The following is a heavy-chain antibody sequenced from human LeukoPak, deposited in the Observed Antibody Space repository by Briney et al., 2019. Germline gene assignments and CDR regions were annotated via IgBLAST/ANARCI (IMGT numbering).Heavy chain of an antibody. Sequence: SETLSLTCTVSGGSISSSSYYWGWIRQPPGKGLEWIGSIYYSGSTYYNPSLKSRVSISVDTSKNQFSLNLSSVTAADTAVYYCASTFNDYGDFYFDYWGQGTLVTVSS. D-gene: IGHD4-17*01. CDR1: GGSISSSSYY. CDR2: IYYSGST. V-gene: IGHV4-39*01. CDR3: ASTFNDYGDFYFDY. J-gene: IGHJ4*02.